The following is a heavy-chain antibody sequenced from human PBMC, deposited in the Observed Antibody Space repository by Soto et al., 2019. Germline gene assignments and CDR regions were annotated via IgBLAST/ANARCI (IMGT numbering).Heavy chain of an antibody. J-gene: IGHJ4*02. V-gene: IGHV4-59*01. D-gene: IGHD4-4*01. Sequence: PSETLSLTCSVSGGSISSYYWSWIRQPPGKGLEWIGYIYSDGSTNYNPSLKSRLTITKDTSKNQVVLTMTNMDPVDTATYYCARNLDSIDYWGQGTLVTVSS. CDR3: ARNLDSIDY. CDR1: GGSISSYY. CDR2: IYSDGST.